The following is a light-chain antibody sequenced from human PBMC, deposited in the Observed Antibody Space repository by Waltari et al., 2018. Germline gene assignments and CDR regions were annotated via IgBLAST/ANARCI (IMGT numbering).Light chain of an antibody. V-gene: IGKV1-39*01. Sequence: DIQMTQSPSSLSASVGYRVTITCRSSLSIDNYLNWYQQKPGKAPALLIYGASSLHSGVPSRFSGSGSGTDFALTISSLEPEDVATYYCQQSYTTLRTFGQGTKVEIK. CDR1: LSIDNY. CDR3: QQSYTTLRT. CDR2: GAS. J-gene: IGKJ1*01.